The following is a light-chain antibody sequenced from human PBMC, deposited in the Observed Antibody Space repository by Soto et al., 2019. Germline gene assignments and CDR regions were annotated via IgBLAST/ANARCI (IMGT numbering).Light chain of an antibody. Sequence: QSVLAQPASVSGSPGQSITISCTGTSSDFGGDNYVSWYQQHPGKAPKLMIYDVSTRPSGVSNRFSGSKSGNTASLTISGLQAEDEADYYCTSYVTSSIRYVFGTGTKVTVL. CDR1: SSDFGGDNY. CDR3: TSYVTSSIRYV. V-gene: IGLV2-14*03. CDR2: DVS. J-gene: IGLJ1*01.